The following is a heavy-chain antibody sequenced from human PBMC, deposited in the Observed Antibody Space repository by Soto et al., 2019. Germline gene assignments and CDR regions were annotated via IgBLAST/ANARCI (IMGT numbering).Heavy chain of an antibody. CDR3: ARQFSNYNYYYMDV. D-gene: IGHD4-4*01. CDR2: IYYSGST. CDR1: GGSIISSSYY. J-gene: IGHJ6*03. V-gene: IGHV4-39*01. Sequence: SETLSLTCTVSGGSIISSSYYWGLIRQPPGKGLEWIGSIYYSGSTYYNPSPKSRVTISVDTSKNQFSLKLSSVTAADTAVYYCARQFSNYNYYYMDVWGKGTTVTGSS.